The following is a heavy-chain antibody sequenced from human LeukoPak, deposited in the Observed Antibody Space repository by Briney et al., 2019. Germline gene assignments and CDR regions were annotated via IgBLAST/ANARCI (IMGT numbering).Heavy chain of an antibody. V-gene: IGHV3-23*01. J-gene: IGHJ4*02. D-gene: IGHD6-13*01. CDR3: AKEGGVGLSSWYYFDY. CDR1: GFTFSSYA. CDR2: IGGSGGST. Sequence: GGSLRLSCAASGFTFSSYAMSWVRQAPGKGLEWVSAIGGSGGSTYYADSVKGRFTISRDNSKNTLYLQMHSLRAEATAVYYCAKEGGVGLSSWYYFDYWGQGTLVTVSS.